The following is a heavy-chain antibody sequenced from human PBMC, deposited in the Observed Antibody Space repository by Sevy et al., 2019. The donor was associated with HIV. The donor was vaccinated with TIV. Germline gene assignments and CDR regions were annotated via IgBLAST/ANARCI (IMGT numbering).Heavy chain of an antibody. CDR2: ISDDSRYI. D-gene: IGHD3-3*01. V-gene: IGHV3-21*04. CDR3: ARDFTIFGVVSGIDY. CDR1: GFNFRTYS. J-gene: IGHJ4*01. Sequence: GGSLRLSCAASGFNFRTYSMNWARQAPGKGLEWLSSISDDSRYIYYSDSVKGRFTISRANAKNLLFLQMNNLRVEDTAIYYCARDFTIFGVVSGIDYWGQGNLVTVSS.